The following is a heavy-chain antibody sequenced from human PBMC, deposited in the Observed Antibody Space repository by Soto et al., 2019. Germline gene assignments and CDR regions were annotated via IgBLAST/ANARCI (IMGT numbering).Heavy chain of an antibody. V-gene: IGHV1-69*01. CDR2: IIPIFGTA. D-gene: IGHD3-22*01. CDR3: ARGSVLYYYDSSGYRSWFDP. CDR1: GGTFSSYA. J-gene: IGHJ5*02. Sequence: QVQLVQSGAEVKKPGSSVKVSCKASGGTFSSYAISWVRQAPGQGLEWMGGIIPIFGTANYAQKFQGRVTITSDESTSTAYMELSSLRSEDTAVYYCARGSVLYYYDSSGYRSWFDPWGQGTLVTVSS.